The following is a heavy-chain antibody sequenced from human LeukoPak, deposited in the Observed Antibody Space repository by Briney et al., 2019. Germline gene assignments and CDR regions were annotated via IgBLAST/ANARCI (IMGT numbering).Heavy chain of an antibody. Sequence: GGSLRLSCAASGFTFSSYWMSWVRQAPGKGLEWVANIKQDGSEKYYVDSVKGRFTISRDNAKNSLYLEMNSLRAEDAAVYYCARDPSTVTTGSFYFEYWGQGTLVTASS. J-gene: IGHJ4*02. CDR3: ARDPSTVTTGSFYFEY. V-gene: IGHV3-7*01. CDR1: GFTFSSYW. D-gene: IGHD4-17*01. CDR2: IKQDGSEK.